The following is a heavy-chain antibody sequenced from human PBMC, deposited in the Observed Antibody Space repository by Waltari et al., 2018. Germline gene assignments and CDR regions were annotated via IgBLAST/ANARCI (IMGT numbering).Heavy chain of an antibody. D-gene: IGHD1-1*01. V-gene: IGHV4-39*01. Sequence: QLQLQESGPVLVKPSATVSLTRSVSGGSITSARPSCGWLRQPPGQGLEWIGTISYSGATYNSPSLQSRVTISRDTSKNQLSLKLDSVTASDTAVYYCATYMGASVGTASFDVWGQGTMVTVSS. CDR2: ISYSGAT. CDR3: ATYMGASVGTASFDV. CDR1: GGSITSARPS. J-gene: IGHJ3*01.